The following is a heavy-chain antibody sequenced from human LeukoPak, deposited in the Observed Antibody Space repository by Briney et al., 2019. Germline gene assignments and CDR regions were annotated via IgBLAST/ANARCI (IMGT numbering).Heavy chain of an antibody. Sequence: PGGSLRLSCVASGVTFNNAWMSWVRQAPGKGLEWVGHIKSKSDGGTTDYAAPVKGRFTISRDDSKNAVYLQINSLKTEDTAVYYCTTLSPDASGYYYYYMDVWGKGTTVTVSS. D-gene: IGHD1-14*01. V-gene: IGHV3-15*01. J-gene: IGHJ6*03. CDR1: GVTFNNAW. CDR2: IKSKSDGGTT. CDR3: TTLSPDASGYYYYYMDV.